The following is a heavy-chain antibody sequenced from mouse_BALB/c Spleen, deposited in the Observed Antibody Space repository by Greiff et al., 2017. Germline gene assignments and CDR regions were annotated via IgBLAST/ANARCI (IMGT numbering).Heavy chain of an antibody. CDR3: ARDPPYDYDDGSFAY. V-gene: IGHV3-6*02. Sequence: ESGPGLVKPSQSLSLTCSVTGYSITSGYYWNWIRQFPGNKLEWMGYISYDGSNNYNPSLKNRISITRDTSKNQFFLKLNSVTTEDTATYYCARDPPYDYDDGSFAYWGQGTLVTVSA. J-gene: IGHJ3*01. D-gene: IGHD2-4*01. CDR2: ISYDGSN. CDR1: GYSITSGYY.